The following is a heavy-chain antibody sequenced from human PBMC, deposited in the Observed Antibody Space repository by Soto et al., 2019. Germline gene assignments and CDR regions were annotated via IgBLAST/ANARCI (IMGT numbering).Heavy chain of an antibody. CDR1: GFTVSSNY. J-gene: IGHJ3*02. Sequence: PGGSLRLSCAASGFTVSSNYMSWVRQAPGKGLEWVSVIYSGGSTYYADSVKGRFTISRDNSKNTLYLQMNSLRAEDTAVYYCARRGNIVVVVAPGPFDIWGQGTMVTVSS. D-gene: IGHD2-15*01. V-gene: IGHV3-66*04. CDR2: IYSGGST. CDR3: ARRGNIVVVVAPGPFDI.